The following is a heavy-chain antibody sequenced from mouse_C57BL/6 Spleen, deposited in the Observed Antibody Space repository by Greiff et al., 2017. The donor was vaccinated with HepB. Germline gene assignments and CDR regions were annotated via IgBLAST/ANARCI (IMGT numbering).Heavy chain of an antibody. CDR2: IDPEDGDT. CDR1: GFNFNDYY. D-gene: IGHD1-1*01. V-gene: IGHV14-1*01. J-gene: IGHJ1*03. CDR3: TTTVVATYFDV. Sequence: EVQLQQSGAELVRPGASVKLSCTASGFNFNDYYMHWVKQRPEQGLEWIGWIDPEDGDTESDPEFQGKATLTADTASNTAYLQLSSRTSEDTDVYYCTTTVVATYFDVWGTGTTVTVSS.